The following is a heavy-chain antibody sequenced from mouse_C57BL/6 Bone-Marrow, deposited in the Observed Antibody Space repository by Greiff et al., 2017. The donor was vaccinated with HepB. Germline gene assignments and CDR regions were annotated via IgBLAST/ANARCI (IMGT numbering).Heavy chain of an antibody. CDR3: ARKGPIWAMDY. CDR2: IYPGGGYT. Sequence: QVQLKQSGAELVRPGTSVKMSCKASGYTFTNYWIGWAKQRPGHGLEWIGDIYPGGGYTNYNEKFKGKATLTADKSSSTAYMQFSSLTSEDSAIYYCARKGPIWAMDYWGQGTSVTVSS. CDR1: GYTFTNYW. V-gene: IGHV1-63*01. J-gene: IGHJ4*01. D-gene: IGHD1-1*02.